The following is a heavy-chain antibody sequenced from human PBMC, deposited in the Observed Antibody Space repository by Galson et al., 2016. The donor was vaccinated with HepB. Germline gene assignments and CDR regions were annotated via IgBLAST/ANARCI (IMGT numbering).Heavy chain of an antibody. D-gene: IGHD3-10*01. V-gene: IGHV1-69*13. J-gene: IGHJ4*02. CDR3: ASHTRGQYDSGGYECNY. CDR1: GGTFRTYV. CDR2: IIPMFGTP. Sequence: SVKVSCKASGGTFRTYVINWVRQAPGQGLKWMGGIIPMFGTPNYSQKFQGRLTITADEFTSTAYMDLSGLRSEDTAVYYCASHTRGQYDSGGYECNYWGQGALVIVSS.